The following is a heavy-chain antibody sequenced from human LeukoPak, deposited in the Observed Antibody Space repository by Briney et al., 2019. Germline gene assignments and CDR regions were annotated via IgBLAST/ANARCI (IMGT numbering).Heavy chain of an antibody. CDR3: ARGNYYYDSSGPTRD. V-gene: IGHV4-31*03. D-gene: IGHD3-22*01. J-gene: IGHJ4*02. CDR1: GGSISSGGYY. CDR2: IYYSGST. Sequence: SETLSLTCTVSGGSISSGGYYWSWIRQHPGKGLEWIGYIYYSGSTYYNPSLKSRVTISVDTSKNQFSLKLSSVTAADTAVYYCARGNYYYDSSGPTRDWGQGTLVTVSS.